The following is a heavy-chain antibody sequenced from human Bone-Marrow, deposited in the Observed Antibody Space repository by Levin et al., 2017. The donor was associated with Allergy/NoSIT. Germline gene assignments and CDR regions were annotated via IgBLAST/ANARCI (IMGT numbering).Heavy chain of an antibody. CDR1: GYIFTDYY. CDR3: AILTHYYDSSGPHSFDV. D-gene: IGHD3-22*01. Sequence: GESLKISCEASGYIFTDYYTHWVRQAPGQGLEWMGWVNPKTGGTHYIQKFEGRVTMTRDASLSTAYMELSRLTSDDTAVYFCAILTHYYDSSGPHSFDVWGQGTMVTVTS. J-gene: IGHJ3*01. CDR2: VNPKTGGT. V-gene: IGHV1-2*02.